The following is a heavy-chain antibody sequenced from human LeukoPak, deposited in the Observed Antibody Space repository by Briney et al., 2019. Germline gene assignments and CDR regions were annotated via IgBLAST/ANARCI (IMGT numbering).Heavy chain of an antibody. CDR1: GFTFSSYW. Sequence: GGSLRLSCAASGFTFSSYWMHWVRQAPGKGLVWVSRINSDGSSTSYADSVKGRFTISRDNSKNTLYLQMNSLRAEDTAVYYCARDWRSGSGTQRWFDPWGQGTLVTVSS. V-gene: IGHV3-74*01. CDR2: INSDGSST. J-gene: IGHJ5*02. D-gene: IGHD3-10*01. CDR3: ARDWRSGSGTQRWFDP.